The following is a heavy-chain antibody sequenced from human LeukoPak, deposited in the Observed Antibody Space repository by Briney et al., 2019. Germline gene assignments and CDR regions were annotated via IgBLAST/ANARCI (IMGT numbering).Heavy chain of an antibody. J-gene: IGHJ4*02. CDR3: ARQDYDILTGPTVADY. D-gene: IGHD3-9*01. V-gene: IGHV4-39*07. Sequence: SETLSLTCTVSGGSLSSSSYYWGWIRQPPGKGLEWIGSIYYSGSTYYNPSLKSRVTISVDTSKNQFSLKLSSVTAADTAVYYCARQDYDILTGPTVADYWGQGTLVTVSS. CDR1: GGSLSSSSYY. CDR2: IYYSGST.